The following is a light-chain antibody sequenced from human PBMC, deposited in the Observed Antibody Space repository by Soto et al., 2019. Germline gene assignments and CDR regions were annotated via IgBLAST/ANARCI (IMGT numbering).Light chain of an antibody. CDR3: QSYDSNLSVV. CDR2: GNS. V-gene: IGLV1-40*01. Sequence: QAVVTQPPSVSGAPGQRVTISCTGSSSNIGTGYDVHWYQQLPGTAPKLLIYGNSNRPSGVPDRFSGSKSGTSASLAITGHQAEDEADYYCQSYDSNLSVVFGGGTKLTVL. CDR1: SSNIGTGYD. J-gene: IGLJ2*01.